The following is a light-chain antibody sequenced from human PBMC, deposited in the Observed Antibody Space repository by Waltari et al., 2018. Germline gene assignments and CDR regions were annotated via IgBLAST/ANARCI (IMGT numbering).Light chain of an antibody. CDR3: MQHTRWPLT. CDR1: SLVNRDGNPC. V-gene: IGKV2-30*01. CDR2: KVS. J-gene: IGKJ4*01. Sequence: SLVNRDGNPCLAWFQQRPGQSPRRLIYKVSNRESRVPDRFSASGSGTNFTLKISSVEAEDVGVYYCMQHTRWPLTFGGGTKVEIK.